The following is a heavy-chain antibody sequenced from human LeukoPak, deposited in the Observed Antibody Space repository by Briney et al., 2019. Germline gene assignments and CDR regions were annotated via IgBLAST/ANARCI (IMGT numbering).Heavy chain of an antibody. Sequence: SETLSLTCTVSGGSIRNYYWSWIRQPPGKGLECSRFIYYSGSTTYNPPLKSRVTISVDTSKNQCSLKLSSVTAADTAVYYCARLVLSSSRYYYGAGSYFGYWGQGTLVTVSS. CDR2: IYYSGST. D-gene: IGHD3-10*01. V-gene: IGHV4-59*12. CDR3: ARLVLSSSRYYYGAGSYFGY. J-gene: IGHJ4*02. CDR1: GGSIRNYY.